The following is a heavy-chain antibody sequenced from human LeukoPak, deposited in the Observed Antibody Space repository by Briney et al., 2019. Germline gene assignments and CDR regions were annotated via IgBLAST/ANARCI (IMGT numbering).Heavy chain of an antibody. CDR3: ARDSERRSGTMSY. Sequence: GGSLRLSCAASGFTFSKYAMSWVRQAPGKGLEWVSTINDRGTGTYYADSVKGRFTISRDNSKNTLSLQMNSLRAEDTAVYYCARDSERRSGTMSYWGQGTLVTVSS. D-gene: IGHD3-22*01. J-gene: IGHJ4*02. CDR2: INDRGTGT. V-gene: IGHV3-23*01. CDR1: GFTFSKYA.